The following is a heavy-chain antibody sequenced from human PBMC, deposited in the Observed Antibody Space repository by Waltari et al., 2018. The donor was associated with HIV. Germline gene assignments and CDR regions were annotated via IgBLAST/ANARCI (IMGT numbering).Heavy chain of an antibody. Sequence: QVQLVQSGAEVKKPGASVQLSCKASGFHFNPYVIHWMRQAPGQVLEWMGWINIGNRNRRYSQKFQGRVTMTRDTSETTVCMELPSLKSEDTAVYFCARGADWMGNGLEYWGQGTLVTVSS. J-gene: IGHJ4*02. V-gene: IGHV1-3*04. CDR2: INIGNRNR. CDR1: GFHFNPYV. CDR3: ARGADWMGNGLEY. D-gene: IGHD1-1*01.